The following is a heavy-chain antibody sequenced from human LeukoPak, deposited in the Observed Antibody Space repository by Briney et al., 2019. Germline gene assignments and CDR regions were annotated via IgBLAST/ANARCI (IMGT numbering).Heavy chain of an antibody. V-gene: IGHV4-34*01. J-gene: IGHJ4*02. CDR2: INHSGST. D-gene: IGHD2-2*01. CDR1: DGSFSGYY. Sequence: SETLSLTCAVYDGSFSGYYWSWIRQPPGKGLEWIGEINHSGSTNYNPSLKSRVTISVDTSKNQFSLKLSSVTAADTAVYYCARIVVPAARRAPDYWGQGTLVTVSS. CDR3: ARIVVPAARRAPDY.